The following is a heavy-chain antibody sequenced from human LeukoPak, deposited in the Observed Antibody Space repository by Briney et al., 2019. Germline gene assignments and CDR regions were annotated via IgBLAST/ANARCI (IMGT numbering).Heavy chain of an antibody. J-gene: IGHJ5*02. CDR1: GGTFSSYA. Sequence: SVKVSCKATGGTFSSYAISWVRQAPGQGLEWMGRIIPIFGTANYAQKFQGRVTITTDESTSTAYMELSSLRSEDTAVYYCATVTYYYDSSGYKAGFDPWGQGTLVTVSS. CDR3: ATVTYYYDSSGYKAGFDP. V-gene: IGHV1-69*05. CDR2: IIPIFGTA. D-gene: IGHD3-22*01.